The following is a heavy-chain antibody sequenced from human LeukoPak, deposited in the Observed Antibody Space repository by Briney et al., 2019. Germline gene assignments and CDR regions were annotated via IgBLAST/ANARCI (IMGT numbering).Heavy chain of an antibody. D-gene: IGHD3-9*01. Sequence: PGGSLRLSCAVSGFTFSSYSMNWVRQAPGKGLEWVSSISSSSSYIYYADSVKGRFTISRDDAKNSLYLQMNSLRAEDTAVYFCAREAYGGTGYSYWGQGSLVTVSS. CDR1: GFTFSSYS. V-gene: IGHV3-21*01. CDR2: ISSSSSYI. CDR3: AREAYGGTGYSY. J-gene: IGHJ4*02.